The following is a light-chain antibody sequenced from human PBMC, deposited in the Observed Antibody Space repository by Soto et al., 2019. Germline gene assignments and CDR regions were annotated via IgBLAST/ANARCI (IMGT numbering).Light chain of an antibody. V-gene: IGLV2-8*01. Sequence: QSVLTQPPSASGSPGQSVAISCTGTSRDVGGQNYVSWYQQHPGKAPKLIIYAVSNRPSGVPDRFSGSKSGNTASLTISGLRAEDEADYYCCSHAGNNNYGFGTGTKV. CDR1: SRDVGGQNY. CDR3: CSHAGNNNYG. J-gene: IGLJ1*01. CDR2: AVS.